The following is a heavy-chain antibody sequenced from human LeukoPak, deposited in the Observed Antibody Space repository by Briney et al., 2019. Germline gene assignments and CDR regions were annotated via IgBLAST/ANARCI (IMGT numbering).Heavy chain of an antibody. CDR2: IIPILGIA. J-gene: IGHJ4*02. Sequence: ASVKVSCKASGGTFSSYAISWVRQARGQGLEWMGRIIPILGIANYAQKFQGRVTITADKSTSTDYMELSSLSSEDTAVYYCARDERNYYDSSGYLDYWGQGTLVTVSS. V-gene: IGHV1-69*04. D-gene: IGHD3-22*01. CDR3: ARDERNYYDSSGYLDY. CDR1: GGTFSSYA.